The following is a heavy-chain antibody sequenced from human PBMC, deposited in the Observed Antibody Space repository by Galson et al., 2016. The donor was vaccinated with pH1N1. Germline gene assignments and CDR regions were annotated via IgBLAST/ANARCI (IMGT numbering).Heavy chain of an antibody. CDR1: GFTFSSYW. V-gene: IGHV3-7*03. D-gene: IGHD1-26*01. J-gene: IGHJ6*02. CDR2: IKQDGSEK. CDR3: ARTGAPWDSYYYHYAMDV. Sequence: SLRLSCAASGFTFSSYWMSWVRQAPGKGLEWVANIKQDGSEKYYVDSVKGRFTISRDNAKNSLYLQMNSLRAEDTAVYYCARTGAPWDSYYYHYAMDVWGQGTTVTVSS.